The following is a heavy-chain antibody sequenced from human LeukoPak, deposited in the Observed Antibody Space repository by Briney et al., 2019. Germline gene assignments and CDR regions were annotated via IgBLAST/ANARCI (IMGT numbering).Heavy chain of an antibody. J-gene: IGHJ4*02. Sequence: AGGSLRLSCAASGFTFSSYAMSWVRQAPGKGLEWVSAISGSGGSTYYADSVKGRFTISRDNSKNTLYLQMNSLRAEDTAVYYCASSNYDILTAYFDYWGQGTPVTVSS. CDR2: ISGSGGST. D-gene: IGHD3-9*01. CDR3: ASSNYDILTAYFDY. V-gene: IGHV3-23*01. CDR1: GFTFSSYA.